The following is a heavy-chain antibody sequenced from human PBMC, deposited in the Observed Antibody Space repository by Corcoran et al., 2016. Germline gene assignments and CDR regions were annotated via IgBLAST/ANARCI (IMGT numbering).Heavy chain of an antibody. CDR1: GGSISSSSYY. J-gene: IGHJ4*02. CDR2: IYYSGST. D-gene: IGHD1-26*01. Sequence: QVQLQQWGAGLLKPSETLSLTCNVSGGSISSSSYYWGWIRHPPGKGLEWIGSIYYSGSTYYNPSLKSRVTISGDTSKNQFSLKRSSVTAADTVVYDGAGRGYSGSVEGDYWGQGTLVTVSS. V-gene: IGHV4-39*01. CDR3: AGRGYSGSVEGDY.